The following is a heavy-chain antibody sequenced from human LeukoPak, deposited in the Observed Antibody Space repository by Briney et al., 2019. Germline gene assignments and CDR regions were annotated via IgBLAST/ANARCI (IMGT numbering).Heavy chain of an antibody. V-gene: IGHV3-66*01. CDR2: IYSGGST. CDR3: ARDGLIAAAATGLYYYYMDV. Sequence: PGGSLRLSCAASGFTISSNYMSWVRQAPGKGLEWVSVIYSGGSTYYADSVKGRFTISRDNSKNTLYLQMNSLRAEDTAVYYRARDGLIAAAATGLYYYYMDVWGKGTTVTISS. J-gene: IGHJ6*03. D-gene: IGHD6-13*01. CDR1: GFTISSNY.